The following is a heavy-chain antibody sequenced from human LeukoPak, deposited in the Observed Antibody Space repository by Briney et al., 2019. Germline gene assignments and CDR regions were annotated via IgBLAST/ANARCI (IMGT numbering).Heavy chain of an antibody. V-gene: IGHV3-23*01. Sequence: GGSLRLSCAASGFTFSSYAMSWVRQAPGKGLEWASTISGSGGSTYYADSVKGRFTISRDNSKNTLYLQMNSLRAEDTAVYYCAKGTSMIVVVTDSFDYWGQGTLVTVSS. CDR3: AKGTSMIVVVTDSFDY. CDR2: ISGSGGST. J-gene: IGHJ4*02. CDR1: GFTFSSYA. D-gene: IGHD3-22*01.